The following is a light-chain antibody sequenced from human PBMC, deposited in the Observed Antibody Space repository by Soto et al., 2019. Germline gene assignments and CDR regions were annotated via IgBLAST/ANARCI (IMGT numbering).Light chain of an antibody. V-gene: IGLV2-14*01. Sequence: QSALTQPASLSGSPGQSITISCTGTSSDIGAYDYVSWFQQHPGKAPKLMISEVNNRPSGVSNRFSGSKSGNTAYVTISGLQVKDEAEYFFFSFTTSSTHVFGTGTKLTVL. CDR2: EVN. CDR3: FSFTTSSTHV. CDR1: SSDIGAYDY. J-gene: IGLJ1*01.